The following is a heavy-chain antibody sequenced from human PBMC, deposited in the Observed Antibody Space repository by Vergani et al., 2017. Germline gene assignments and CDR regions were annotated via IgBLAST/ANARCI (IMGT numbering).Heavy chain of an antibody. Sequence: EVQLLESGGGLVQPGGSLRLSCAASGFTFSSYAMHWVRQAPGKGLEWVSGISWNSGSIGYADSVKGRFTISRDNAKNSLYLQMNSLRAEDTALYYCAKDILFAGNSPLDVWGKGTTVTVSS. CDR2: ISWNSGSI. CDR1: GFTFSSYA. CDR3: AKDILFAGNSPLDV. D-gene: IGHD4-23*01. V-gene: IGHV3-9*01. J-gene: IGHJ6*04.